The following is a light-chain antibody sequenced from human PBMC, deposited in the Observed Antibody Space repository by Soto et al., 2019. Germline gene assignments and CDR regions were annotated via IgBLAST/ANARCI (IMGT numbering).Light chain of an antibody. V-gene: IGKV3-15*01. CDR2: GAS. CDR3: QQYYSTPPT. J-gene: IGKJ4*01. Sequence: EIVMTQSPATMSVSPGERATLSCRASQRVSSNLAWYQQKPGQAPRLLIYGASTRATGVPVRFSGSGSGTDFTLTISSLQAEDVAVYYCQQYYSTPPTFGGGTKVEIK. CDR1: QRVSSN.